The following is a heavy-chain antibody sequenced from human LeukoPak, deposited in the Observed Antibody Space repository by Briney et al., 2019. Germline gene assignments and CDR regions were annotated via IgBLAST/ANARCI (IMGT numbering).Heavy chain of an antibody. Sequence: PSETLSLTCTVSGYSISSGYYWGWIRQPPGKGLEWIGSIYHSGSTYYNPSLKSRVTISVDTSKNQFSLKLSSVTAADTAVYYCARERSRYCSSTSCYGPIDYWGQGTLVTVSS. CDR3: ARERSRYCSSTSCYGPIDY. CDR1: GYSISSGYY. V-gene: IGHV4-38-2*02. D-gene: IGHD2-2*01. J-gene: IGHJ4*02. CDR2: IYHSGST.